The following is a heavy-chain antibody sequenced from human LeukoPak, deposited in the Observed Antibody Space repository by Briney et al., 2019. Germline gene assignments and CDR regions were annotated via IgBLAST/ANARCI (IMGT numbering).Heavy chain of an antibody. CDR1: GGSISSYY. V-gene: IGHV4-59*01. Sequence: PSETLSLTCTVSGGSISSYYWSWIRQRPGKGLEWIGYIYYSGSTNYNPSLKSRVTISVDTSKNQFSLKLSSVTAADTAVYYCARGVVYYYYGMDVWGQGTTVTFSS. J-gene: IGHJ6*02. CDR2: IYYSGST. D-gene: IGHD2-15*01. CDR3: ARGVVYYYYGMDV.